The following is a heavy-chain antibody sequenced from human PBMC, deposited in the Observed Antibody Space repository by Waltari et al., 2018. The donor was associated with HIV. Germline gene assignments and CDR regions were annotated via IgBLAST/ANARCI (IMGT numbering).Heavy chain of an antibody. D-gene: IGHD7-27*01. CDR3: ARRSGEYWYFDL. V-gene: IGHV4-38-2*02. CDR1: GYSISSGYY. Sequence: QVQLQESGPGLVKPSETLSLTCTVSGYSISSGYYWGWIRQPPGKGLEWIGSMYHSGSTYHNPSLKSRVTTSVDTSKNQFSLKLSSVTAADTAVYYCARRSGEYWYFDLWGRGTLVTVSS. J-gene: IGHJ2*01. CDR2: MYHSGST.